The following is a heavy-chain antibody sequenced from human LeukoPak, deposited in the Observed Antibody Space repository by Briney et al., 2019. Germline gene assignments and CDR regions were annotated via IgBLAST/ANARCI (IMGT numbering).Heavy chain of an antibody. D-gene: IGHD5-18*01. CDR3: ARLAYSYGLFDY. CDR2: IYYSGST. J-gene: IGHJ4*02. V-gene: IGHV4-61*01. CDR1: GYSISSGYY. Sequence: PSETLSLTCTVSGYSISSGYYWGWIRQPPGKGLEWIGYIYYSGSTNYNPSLKSRVTISVDTSKNQFSLKLSSVTAADTAVYYCARLAYSYGLFDYWGQGTLVTVSS.